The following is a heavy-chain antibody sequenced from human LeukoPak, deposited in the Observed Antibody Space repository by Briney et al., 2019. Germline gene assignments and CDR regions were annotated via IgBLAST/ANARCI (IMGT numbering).Heavy chain of an antibody. CDR1: GASISSYY. Sequence: PSETLSLTCTVSGASISSYYRSWIRQSPRKGLECIGYIHYTGSTNYNPSLKSRVTISVETSKSQFSLKLKSVTAADTAVYYCARGGYYGSGNDFRFDPWGQGTLVTVSS. V-gene: IGHV4-59*01. J-gene: IGHJ5*02. D-gene: IGHD3-10*01. CDR3: ARGGYYGSGNDFRFDP. CDR2: IHYTGST.